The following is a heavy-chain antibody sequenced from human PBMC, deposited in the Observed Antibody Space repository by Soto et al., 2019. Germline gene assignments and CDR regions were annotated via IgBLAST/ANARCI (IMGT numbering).Heavy chain of an antibody. CDR1: GGSISSGDYF. D-gene: IGHD2-15*01. J-gene: IGHJ5*02. CDR2: IYYSGT. Sequence: PSETLSLTCTASGGSISSGDYFWSWIRQPPGKGLEWIGFIYYSGTYYNPSLKSRVSISVDTSKSQFSLSLSSVTAADTAVYYCARDLAYCASGSCYAKWGSWGQGTLVTVSS. CDR3: ARDLAYCASGSCYAKWGS. V-gene: IGHV4-30-4*01.